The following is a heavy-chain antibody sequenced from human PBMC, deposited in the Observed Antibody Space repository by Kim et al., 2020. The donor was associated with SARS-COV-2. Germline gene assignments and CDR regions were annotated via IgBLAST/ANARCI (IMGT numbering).Heavy chain of an antibody. CDR1: GFNFRNYF. Sequence: GGSLRLSCAASGFNFRNYFVNWVRQAPGKGPVWISRITDTGRTQSHADSVKGRFTTSRDNTKNTLDLEMTSLRAEDTAIYYCARDGGFTNHDWYFDLWGRGTLVTVSS. J-gene: IGHJ2*01. CDR2: ITDTGRTQ. CDR3: ARDGGFTNHDWYFDL. D-gene: IGHD3-16*01. V-gene: IGHV3-74*01.